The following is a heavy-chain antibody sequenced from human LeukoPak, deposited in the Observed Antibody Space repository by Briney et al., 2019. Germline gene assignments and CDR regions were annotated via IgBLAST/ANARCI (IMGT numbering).Heavy chain of an antibody. V-gene: IGHV3-7*01. CDR3: ARDSISSGYYFDY. Sequence: PGGSLRLSCAASGFTFSSYWMSWVPQAPGKGLEWVANIKQDGSEKYYVDSVKGRFTISRDNAKNSLYLQMNSLRAEDTSVYYCARDSISSGYYFDYWGQGTLVTVSS. CDR1: GFTFSSYW. CDR2: IKQDGSEK. J-gene: IGHJ4*02. D-gene: IGHD3-22*01.